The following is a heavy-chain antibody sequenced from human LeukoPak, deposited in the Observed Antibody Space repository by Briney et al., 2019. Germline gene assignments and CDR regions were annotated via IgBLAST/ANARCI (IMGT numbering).Heavy chain of an antibody. CDR3: AGMVRGVISMAFDY. J-gene: IGHJ4*02. CDR2: IYHSGST. CDR1: GGSISSGGYS. Sequence: SETLSLTCAVSGGSISSGGYSWSWTRQPPGKGLEWIGYIYHSGSTYYNPSLKSRVTISVDRSKNQFSLKLSSVTAADTAVYYCAGMVRGVISMAFDYWGQGTLVTVSS. V-gene: IGHV4-30-2*01. D-gene: IGHD3-10*01.